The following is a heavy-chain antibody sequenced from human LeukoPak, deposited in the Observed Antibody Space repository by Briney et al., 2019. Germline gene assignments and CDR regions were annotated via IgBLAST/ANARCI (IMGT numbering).Heavy chain of an antibody. Sequence: GGSLRLSCAASGFTFSSYWMNWVRQAPGKGLEWVSAISGSGGSTYYADSVKGRFTISRDNSKNTLYLQMNSLRAEDTAVYYCAKDIVGATGDYFDYWGQGTLVTVSS. CDR3: AKDIVGATGDYFDY. CDR1: GFTFSSYW. D-gene: IGHD1-26*01. CDR2: ISGSGGST. V-gene: IGHV3-23*01. J-gene: IGHJ4*02.